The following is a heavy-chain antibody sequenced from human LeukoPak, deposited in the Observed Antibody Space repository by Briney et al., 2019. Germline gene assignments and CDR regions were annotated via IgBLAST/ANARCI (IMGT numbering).Heavy chain of an antibody. CDR2: MNPNSGNT. CDR3: YASTRWFDP. CDR1: VYTFTSYD. J-gene: IGHJ5*02. V-gene: IGHV1-8*01. Sequence: GASVKVSCKASVYTFTSYDINWVRQATGQGLEWMGWMNPNSGNTGYAQKFQGRVPMTRNTSISTAYMELSSLRSEDTAVYYCYASTRWFDPWGQGTLVTVSS. D-gene: IGHD2-2*01.